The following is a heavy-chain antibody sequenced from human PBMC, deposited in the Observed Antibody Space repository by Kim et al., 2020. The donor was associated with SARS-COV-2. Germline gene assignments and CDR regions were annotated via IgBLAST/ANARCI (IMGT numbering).Heavy chain of an antibody. D-gene: IGHD2-2*01. Sequence: GGSLRLSCSASGFTFSGYAMHWVRQAPGKGLEYVSAISRNGGSTYYADSVKGRFTISRDNSKNTLYLQMSSLRAEDTAVYYCVKDIEGIGQICSSTSCYSHYYYGMDVWGQGTTFTVSS. V-gene: IGHV3-64D*06. CDR2: ISRNGGST. CDR1: GFTFSGYA. CDR3: VKDIEGIGQICSSTSCYSHYYYGMDV. J-gene: IGHJ6*02.